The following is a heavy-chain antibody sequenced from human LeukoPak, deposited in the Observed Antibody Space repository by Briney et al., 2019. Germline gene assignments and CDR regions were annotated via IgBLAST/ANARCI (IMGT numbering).Heavy chain of an antibody. CDR1: GGTFSSDS. V-gene: IGHV3-21*01. CDR2: ISSSSSYI. J-gene: IGHJ4*02. Sequence: PGGSLTLSCAASGGTFSSDSMNWVRQAPPTGMGLDSCISSSSSYIYYADTVKGRFTMSRDNDKNSLYLQMNSLRAEDTAVYHCARDGGNGGSRFDYWGQGTLVTVSS. CDR3: ARDGGNGGSRFDY. D-gene: IGHD1-1*01.